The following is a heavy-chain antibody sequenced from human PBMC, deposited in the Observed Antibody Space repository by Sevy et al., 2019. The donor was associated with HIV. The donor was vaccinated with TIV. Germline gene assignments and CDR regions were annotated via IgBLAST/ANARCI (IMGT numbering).Heavy chain of an antibody. J-gene: IGHJ3*02. CDR3: ARDGRGISAFDI. CDR2: IRGNGENT. CDR1: EFTFSSHA. V-gene: IGHV3-23*01. D-gene: IGHD3-3*02. Sequence: GESLKISCAASEFTFSSHAVSWVRQAPGKGLEWVSAIRGNGENTHYADSVRGRFTISRDNFKNTLYLHMSTLRAEDTALYYCARDGRGISAFDIWGQGTMVTVSS.